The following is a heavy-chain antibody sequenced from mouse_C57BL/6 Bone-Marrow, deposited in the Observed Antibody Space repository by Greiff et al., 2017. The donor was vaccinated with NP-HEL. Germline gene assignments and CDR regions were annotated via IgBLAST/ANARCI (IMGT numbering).Heavy chain of an antibody. V-gene: IGHV1-80*01. J-gene: IGHJ2*01. CDR2: IYPGDGDT. Sequence: QVQLKQSGAELVKPGASVKISCKASGYAFSSYWMNWVKQRPGKGLEWIGQIYPGDGDTNYNGKFKGKATLTADKYSSTAYMQLSSLTSEDSAVYFCARSWLLLPGYFDYWGQGTTLTVSS. D-gene: IGHD2-3*01. CDR1: GYAFSSYW. CDR3: ARSWLLLPGYFDY.